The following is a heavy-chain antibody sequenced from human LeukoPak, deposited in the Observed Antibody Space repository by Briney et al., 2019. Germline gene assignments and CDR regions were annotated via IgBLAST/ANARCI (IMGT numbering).Heavy chain of an antibody. J-gene: IGHJ4*02. CDR3: AKDTEYSSSWLLDY. CDR1: GFTFDDYA. D-gene: IGHD6-13*01. V-gene: IGHV3-9*01. CDR2: ISWNSGSI. Sequence: GGSLRLSCAASGFTFDDYAMHWVRQAPGKGLEWVSGISWNSGSIGYADSVKGRFTISRDNAKNSLYLQMNSLRAEDTALYYCAKDTEYSSSWLLDYWGQGTLVTVSS.